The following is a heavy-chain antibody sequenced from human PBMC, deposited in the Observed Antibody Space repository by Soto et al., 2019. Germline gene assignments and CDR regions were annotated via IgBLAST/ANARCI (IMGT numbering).Heavy chain of an antibody. CDR1: GGSTSSGDYY. Sequence: LSLTCTVSGGSTSSGDYYWSWIRQPPGKGLEWIGYIYYSGSTYYNPSLKSRVTISVDTSKNQFSLKLSSVTAADTAVYYCARDPFYYGSGSFDYWGQGTLVTVSS. CDR2: IYYSGST. D-gene: IGHD3-10*01. V-gene: IGHV4-30-4*01. CDR3: ARDPFYYGSGSFDY. J-gene: IGHJ4*02.